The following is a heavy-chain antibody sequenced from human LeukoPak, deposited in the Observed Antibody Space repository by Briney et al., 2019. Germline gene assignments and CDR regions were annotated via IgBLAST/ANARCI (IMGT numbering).Heavy chain of an antibody. J-gene: IGHJ4*02. CDR2: INHSGST. V-gene: IGHV4-34*01. CDR1: GGSFSGYY. CDR3: ARSLISADYYGSGGGY. Sequence: PSETLSLTCAVYGGSFSGYYWSWIRQPPGKGLEWIGEINHSGSTNYNPSLKSRVTISVDTSKNQFSLKLSSVTAADTAVYYCARSLISADYYGSGGGYWGQGTLVTVSS. D-gene: IGHD3-10*01.